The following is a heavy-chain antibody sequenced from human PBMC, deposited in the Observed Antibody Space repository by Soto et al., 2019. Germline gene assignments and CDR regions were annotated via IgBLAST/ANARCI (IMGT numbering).Heavy chain of an antibody. D-gene: IGHD6-13*01. Sequence: ASVKVSCKASGGTYSSYAISWVRQTPGQRLEWMGWINAIFGNTNYSQKFQGRVTITRDTSASTAYMELSSLRSEDTAVYYCARSPIAAADWFDPWGQGTLVTVSS. CDR3: ARSPIAAADWFDP. CDR1: GGTYSSYA. CDR2: INAIFGNT. V-gene: IGHV1-3*01. J-gene: IGHJ5*02.